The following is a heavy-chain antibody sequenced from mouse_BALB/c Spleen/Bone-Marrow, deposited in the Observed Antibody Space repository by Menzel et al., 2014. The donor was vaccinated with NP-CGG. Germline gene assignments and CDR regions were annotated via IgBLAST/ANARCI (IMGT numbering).Heavy chain of an antibody. V-gene: IGHV4-1*02. CDR1: GFDFSRYW. D-gene: IGHD1-1*01. CDR3: AILNYYGNFFV. CDR2: INPDSSTI. Sequence: EVKLVESGGGLVQPGGSLKLSCAASGFDFSRYWMSWVRQAPGKGLEWIGEINPDSSTINYTPSLKDKFIISRDNAKNTLYLQMSKVRSEDTALYYCAILNYYGNFFVWGAGTTVTASS. J-gene: IGHJ1*01.